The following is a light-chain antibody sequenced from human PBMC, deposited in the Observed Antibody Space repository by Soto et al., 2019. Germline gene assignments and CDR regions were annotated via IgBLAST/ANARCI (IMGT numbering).Light chain of an antibody. CDR2: QVS. CDR1: SSDVGY. Sequence: QSVLTQPASVSGSPGQSITISCTGASSDVGYVSWYQQHPDNAPKLLIYQVSNRPAGVSNRFSGSKTANTASLTSLGLQAEDEDDYSCSSYTSSSTVFGGGTKLTVL. J-gene: IGLJ3*02. CDR3: SSYTSSSTV. V-gene: IGLV2-14*01.